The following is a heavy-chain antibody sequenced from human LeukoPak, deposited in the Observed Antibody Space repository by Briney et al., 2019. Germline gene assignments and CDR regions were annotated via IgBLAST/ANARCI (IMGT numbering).Heavy chain of an antibody. D-gene: IGHD2-21*01. CDR3: ARGGIGVLDY. CDR2: IYYSGST. Sequence: SETLSLTCTVSGGSISPYRWNWVRQPPGKGLEWIGYIYYSGSTNYNPSLKSRVTISVDTSKNQFSLKLSSVTAADTAVYYCARGGIGVLDYWGQGTLVTVSS. CDR1: GGSISPYR. V-gene: IGHV4-59*01. J-gene: IGHJ4*02.